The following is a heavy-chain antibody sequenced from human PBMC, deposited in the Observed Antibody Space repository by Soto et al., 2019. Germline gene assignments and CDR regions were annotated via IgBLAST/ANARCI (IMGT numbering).Heavy chain of an antibody. CDR3: AREPLLTESGPGGFDS. CDR2: ITFSGGSA. V-gene: IGHV3-23*01. Sequence: PGGALRLSCAASGLTFRNYPMSWVRQAPGKGLEGVSGITFSGGSAYYADSVRGRFIISRDNSKNTVSVQMNSLRDDDTAVYYCAREPLLTESGPGGFDSWGQGVLVTVSS. J-gene: IGHJ4*02. D-gene: IGHD3-10*01. CDR1: GLTFRNYP.